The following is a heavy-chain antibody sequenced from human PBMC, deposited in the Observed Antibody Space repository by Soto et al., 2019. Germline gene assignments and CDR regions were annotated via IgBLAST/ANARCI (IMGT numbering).Heavy chain of an antibody. CDR2: IYWDDGK. J-gene: IGHJ4*02. Sequence: KSGPTLVNPTHTLTLTCTFSGFSLTTTGVGVAWIRQPPGKSLEWLALIYWDDGKRYSPSPSLKNRLTITKHTSKNQVVLTMANTEPMDTATYYCAHRPYNGCDRPFDFWVQGTRVTVSP. CDR3: AHRPYNGCDRPFDF. V-gene: IGHV2-5*02. D-gene: IGHD2-21*02. CDR1: GFSLTTTGVG.